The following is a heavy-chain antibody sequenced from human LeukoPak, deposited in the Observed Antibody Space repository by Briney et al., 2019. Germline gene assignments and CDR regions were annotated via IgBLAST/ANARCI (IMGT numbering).Heavy chain of an antibody. J-gene: IGHJ4*02. CDR2: IRSKAYGGTT. Sequence: PGGSLRLSCTASGFTFGDYAMSWVRQAPGKGLEWVGFIRSKAYGGTTEYAASVKGRFTISRDDSKSIAYLQMNSLKTEDTAVYYCTRDFSYSSSPYYFDYWGQGTLVTVSS. CDR3: TRDFSYSSSPYYFDY. D-gene: IGHD6-6*01. V-gene: IGHV3-49*04. CDR1: GFTFGDYA.